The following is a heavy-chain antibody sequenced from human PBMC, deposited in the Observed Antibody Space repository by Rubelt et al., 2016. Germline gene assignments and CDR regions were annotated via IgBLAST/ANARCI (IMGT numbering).Heavy chain of an antibody. J-gene: IGHJ5*02. CDR2: ISSSSSYI. D-gene: IGHD2-21*01. CDR1: GFTFSSYE. V-gene: IGHV3-48*03. Sequence: GGSVHPGGSLRLSCATSGFTFSSYEMNWVRQAPGKGLEWVSYISSSSSYIFYADSVKGRFTISRDNAKNSLYLQMNSLRDEDTAVYYCARDAGGDWNWFDPWGQGTLVTVSS. CDR3: ARDAGGDWNWFDP.